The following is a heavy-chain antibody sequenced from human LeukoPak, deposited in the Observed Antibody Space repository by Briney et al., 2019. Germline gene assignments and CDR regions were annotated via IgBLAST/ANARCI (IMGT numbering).Heavy chain of an antibody. CDR1: GFTFSSYG. V-gene: IGHV3-33*03. J-gene: IGHJ4*02. CDR2: IWYDGSNK. D-gene: IGHD3-10*01. Sequence: PGRSLRLSCAASGFTFSSYGMHWVRQAPGKGLEWVAVIWYDGSNKYCADSVEGRFTISRDNSKNTLYLQMNNLRAEDTAVYYCAKDSTPTDYYGSAADYWGQGTLVTVSS. CDR3: AKDSTPTDYYGSAADY.